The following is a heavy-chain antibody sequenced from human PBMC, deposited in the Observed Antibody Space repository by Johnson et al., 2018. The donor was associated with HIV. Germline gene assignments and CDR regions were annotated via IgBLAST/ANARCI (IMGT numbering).Heavy chain of an antibody. CDR1: GFTFSNAW. J-gene: IGHJ3*02. Sequence: VQLVESGGGLVQPGGSLRLSCAASGFTFSNAWMNWVRQAPGKGLEWVGRIKSRTDGGTTDYAAPVKGRFTISRDDSKNTLYLQMNSLKTEDTAVYYGTTEDPRGYGYLFSFGDAFDIWGQGTMVTVSS. CDR2: IKSRTDGGTT. CDR3: TTEDPRGYGYLFSFGDAFDI. D-gene: IGHD5-18*01. V-gene: IGHV3-15*01.